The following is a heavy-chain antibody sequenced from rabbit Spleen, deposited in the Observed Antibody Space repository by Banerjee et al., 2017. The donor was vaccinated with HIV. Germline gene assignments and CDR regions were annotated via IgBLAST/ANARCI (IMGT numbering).Heavy chain of an antibody. CDR3: ARDASSSFSSYGMDL. Sequence: QSLEECGGDLVKPGASLTLTGTASGVSFSSSSYICCVRQAPGKGLEWIACIDTGSSGFTYFATWAKGRFTCSKTSSTTVTLQMPRLTAADAAAYFCARDASSSFSSYGMDLWGPGTLVTVS. D-gene: IGHD8-1*01. CDR2: IDTGSSGFT. CDR1: GVSFSSSSY. V-gene: IGHV1S40*01. J-gene: IGHJ6*01.